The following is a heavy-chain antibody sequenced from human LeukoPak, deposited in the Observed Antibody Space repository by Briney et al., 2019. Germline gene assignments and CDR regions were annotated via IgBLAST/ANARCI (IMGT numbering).Heavy chain of an antibody. J-gene: IGHJ3*02. CDR2: ISSSSSYI. CDR1: GFTFSSYS. V-gene: IGHV3-21*01. Sequence: GGSLRLSCAASGFTFSSYSMNWVRQAPGKGLEWVSSISSSSSYIYYADSVKGRFTISRDNAKNSLYLQMNGLRAEDTAVYYCARVTYYYDSSGYYFDAFDIWGQGTMVTVSS. CDR3: ARVTYYYDSSGYYFDAFDI. D-gene: IGHD3-22*01.